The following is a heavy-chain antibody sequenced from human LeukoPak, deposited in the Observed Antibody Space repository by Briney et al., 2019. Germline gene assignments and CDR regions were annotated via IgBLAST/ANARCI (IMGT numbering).Heavy chain of an antibody. CDR2: ISTSGST. CDR3: ARGYWFYFDY. Sequence: SETLSLTCTVSGGSISSYYWSWIRQPAGKGLESIGHISTSGSTNYNPSLKSRVTMSVDTSKNHFSLKLISVTAADTAVYFCARGYWFYFDYWGQGTLVTVSS. V-gene: IGHV4-4*07. CDR1: GGSISSYY. J-gene: IGHJ4*02. D-gene: IGHD2-8*02.